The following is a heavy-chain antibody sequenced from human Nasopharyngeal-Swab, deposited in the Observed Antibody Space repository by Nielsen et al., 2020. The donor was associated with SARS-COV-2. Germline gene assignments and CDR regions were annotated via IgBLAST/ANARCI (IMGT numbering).Heavy chain of an antibody. CDR1: GSPFSTYW. V-gene: IGHV3-7*05. CDR3: ARGVVMVGGTRWFDP. Sequence: GGSLRLSCAASGSPFSTYWMNWVRQAPGKRPEWVANINQDGSERYYGDSVKGRFTISRDNARNLLYLQMTTLRAEDTAVYYCARGVVMVGGTRWFDPWGQGALVTVSS. J-gene: IGHJ5*02. D-gene: IGHD2-15*01. CDR2: INQDGSER.